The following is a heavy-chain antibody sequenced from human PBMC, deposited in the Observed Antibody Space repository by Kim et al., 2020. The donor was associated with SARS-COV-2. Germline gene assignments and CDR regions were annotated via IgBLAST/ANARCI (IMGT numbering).Heavy chain of an antibody. D-gene: IGHD3-22*01. J-gene: IGHJ4*02. CDR2: IYYSGST. Sequence: SETLSLTCTVSGGSISSSSYYWGWIRQPPGKGLEWIGSIYYSGSTYYNPSLKSRVTISVDTSKNQFSLKLSSVTAADTAVYYCARRDYYDSSGYWDYWGQGTLGTVSS. CDR1: GGSISSSSYY. V-gene: IGHV4-39*01. CDR3: ARRDYYDSSGYWDY.